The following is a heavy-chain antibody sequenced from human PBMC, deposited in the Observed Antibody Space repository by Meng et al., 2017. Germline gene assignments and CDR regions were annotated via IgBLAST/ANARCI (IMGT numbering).Heavy chain of an antibody. J-gene: IGHJ4*02. Sequence: VQLCAVRGGLVRLGGSLSLSHAASRFTFHRYPIIRVRQAPGRGLESVSTVSGSGGKTYYADSVKGRFTISRDISKHTLYLQMNSLTAEDTAIYYCAKLLKYWGQGTLVTVSS. CDR1: RFTFHRYP. CDR3: AKLLKY. CDR2: VSGSGGKT. V-gene: IGHV3-23*01.